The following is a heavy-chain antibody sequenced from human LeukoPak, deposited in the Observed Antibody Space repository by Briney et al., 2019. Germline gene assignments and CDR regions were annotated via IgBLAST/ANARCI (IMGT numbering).Heavy chain of an antibody. J-gene: IGHJ4*02. CDR3: ARGAAADPFDY. D-gene: IGHD6-13*01. CDR2: IIPILGVA. CDR1: GGTFSSYA. Sequence: ASVKVSCKASGGTFSSYAISWVRQAPGQGLEWMGRIIPILGVANYAQKFQGRVTITADKSTSTAYMELSSLRSEDTAVYYCARGAAADPFDYWGQGTLVTVSS. V-gene: IGHV1-69*04.